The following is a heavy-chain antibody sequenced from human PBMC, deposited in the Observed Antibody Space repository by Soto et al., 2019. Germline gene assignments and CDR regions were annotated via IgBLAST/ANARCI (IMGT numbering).Heavy chain of an antibody. V-gene: IGHV3-23*01. Sequence: EVQLLESGGGLVQPGGSLRLSCAASGFTFSSYAMSWVRQAPGKGLEWVSAISGSGGSTYYADSVKGRFTISRDNSKNPLDLQMNSLRAEDTAVYYCAKDRSSGVAAAGTPNWYFDLWGRGTLVTVSS. CDR1: GFTFSSYA. CDR3: AKDRSSGVAAAGTPNWYFDL. CDR2: ISGSGGST. J-gene: IGHJ2*01. D-gene: IGHD6-13*01.